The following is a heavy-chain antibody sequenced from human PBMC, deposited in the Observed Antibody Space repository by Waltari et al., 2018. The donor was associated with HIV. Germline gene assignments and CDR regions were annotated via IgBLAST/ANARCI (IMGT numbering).Heavy chain of an antibody. V-gene: IGHV4-31*03. J-gene: IGHJ6*02. Sequence: QVQLQESGPGLVKPSQTLSLTCTVSGGSISSGGYYWSWIRQHPGKGLEWIGYIYYSGSPYDNPSLKSRVTISVDTSKNQFSLKLSSVTAADTAVYYCARSRGHPDYSNPDPNYYYYGMDVWGQGTTVTVSS. CDR3: ARSRGHPDYSNPDPNYYYYGMDV. D-gene: IGHD4-4*01. CDR2: IYYSGSP. CDR1: GGSISSGGYY.